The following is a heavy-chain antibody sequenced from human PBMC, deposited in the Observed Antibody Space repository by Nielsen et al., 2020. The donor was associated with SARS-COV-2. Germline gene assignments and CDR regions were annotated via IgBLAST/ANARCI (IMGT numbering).Heavy chain of an antibody. D-gene: IGHD2-2*01. CDR3: ARDGPTRATATWH. CDR1: GFSFSNYG. CDR2: ITYDANNK. V-gene: IGHV3-30*03. Sequence: AETLRLSCAASGFSFSNYGIHWVRQAPGKGLEWVAFITYDANNKYYPDSVKGRFTLSRDNSKNTLFLLRNSLRPVDTAVYFCARDGPTRATATWHWCQGTLVTVS. J-gene: IGHJ1*01.